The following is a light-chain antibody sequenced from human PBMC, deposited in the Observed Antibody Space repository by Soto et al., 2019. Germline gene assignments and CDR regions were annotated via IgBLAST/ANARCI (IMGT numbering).Light chain of an antibody. J-gene: IGLJ2*01. Sequence: QSVLTQPPXXSXXXGXXXTXXXXXSSXXIGSNTVNWYQQLPGTAPKLLXYSNNQRPSGVPDRFSXSKSGTSASLAISGLQSEDEADYYCAAWDDSLNGVVFGGGTKLTVL. CDR2: SNN. CDR3: AAWDDSLNGVV. CDR1: SXXIGSNT. V-gene: IGLV1-44*01.